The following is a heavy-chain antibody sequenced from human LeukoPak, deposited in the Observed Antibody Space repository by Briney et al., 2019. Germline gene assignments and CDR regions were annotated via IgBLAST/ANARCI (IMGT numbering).Heavy chain of an antibody. CDR1: GESVSSNSAA. Sequence: SQTLSLTCVISGESVSSNSAAWNWIRQSPSRGLEWLGRTYYRSRWYNDYPVSVKSRITINPDTSKNQFSLQLNSVTPEDTAVYYCARAVAGSMGLDCWGQGTLVTVSS. CDR2: TYYRSRWYN. D-gene: IGHD6-19*01. J-gene: IGHJ4*02. V-gene: IGHV6-1*01. CDR3: ARAVAGSMGLDC.